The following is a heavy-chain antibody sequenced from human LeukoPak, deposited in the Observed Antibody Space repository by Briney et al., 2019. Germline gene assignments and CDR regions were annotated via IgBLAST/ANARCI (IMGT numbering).Heavy chain of an antibody. CDR1: GFTFSNYG. J-gene: IGHJ6*03. CDR2: ISGSGGST. D-gene: IGHD1-26*01. Sequence: GGSLRLSCAASGFTFSNYGMSWVRQAPGKGLEWVSAISGSGGSTYYAGSVKGRFTISRDNSKNTLYLQMNSLRAEDTAVYYCARDPYSGGYGDYYYYYMDLWGQGTTVTISS. CDR3: ARDPYSGGYGDYYYYYMDL. V-gene: IGHV3-23*01.